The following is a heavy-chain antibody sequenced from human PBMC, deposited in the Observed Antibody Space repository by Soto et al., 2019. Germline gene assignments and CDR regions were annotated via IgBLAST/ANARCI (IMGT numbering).Heavy chain of an antibody. CDR2: VNHSGTT. D-gene: IGHD2-2*01. CDR1: GGSFSGYY. CDR3: ARGIGYCSSINCYSSRRLRFDS. V-gene: IGHV4-34*01. Sequence: QVQLQQWRAGLLKPSETLSLTCAVYGGSFSGYYWTWIRQSPEKGLEWIGEVNHSGTTYYNPSLKTRVTISVHTPKNQFSLKMSSVTAADTAVYYCARGIGYCSSINCYSSRRLRFDSWGQGTLVTVSS. J-gene: IGHJ4*02.